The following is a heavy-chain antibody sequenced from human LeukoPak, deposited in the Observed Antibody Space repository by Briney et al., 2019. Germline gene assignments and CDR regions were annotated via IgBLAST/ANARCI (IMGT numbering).Heavy chain of an antibody. D-gene: IGHD2-2*01. CDR2: ISSSSSYI. Sequence: KPGGSLRLSCAASGFTFSSYSMNWVRQAPGKGPEWVSSISSSSSYIYYADSMKGRFTISRDNAKKSLYLQMNSLRAEDTAMYYCARGSTSSDYWGQGTLVTVSS. J-gene: IGHJ4*02. CDR1: GFTFSSYS. V-gene: IGHV3-21*01. CDR3: ARGSTSSDY.